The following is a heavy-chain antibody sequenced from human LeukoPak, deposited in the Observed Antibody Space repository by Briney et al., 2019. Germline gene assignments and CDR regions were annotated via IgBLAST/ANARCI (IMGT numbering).Heavy chain of an antibody. CDR3: AKGVRITMVRGALPALDY. J-gene: IGHJ4*02. CDR1: GFTFSSYA. Sequence: PGGSLRLSCAASGFTFSSYAMSWVRQAPGKGLEWVSAISGSGGSTYYADSVKGRFTTSRDNSKNALYLQMNSLRAEDTAVYYCAKGVRITMVRGALPALDYWGQGTLVTVSS. V-gene: IGHV3-23*01. D-gene: IGHD3-10*01. CDR2: ISGSGGST.